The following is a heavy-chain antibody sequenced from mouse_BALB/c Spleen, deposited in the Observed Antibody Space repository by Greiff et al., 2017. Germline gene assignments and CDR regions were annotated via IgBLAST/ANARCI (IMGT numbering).Heavy chain of an antibody. J-gene: IGHJ2*01. Sequence: EVKLVESGAELVRPGALVKLSCKASGFNIKDYYMHWVKQRPEQGLEWIGWIDPENGNTIYDPKFQGKASITADTSSNTAYLQLSSLTSEDTAVYYCARGDYDGTWGQGTTLTVSS. D-gene: IGHD2-4*01. V-gene: IGHV14-1*02. CDR3: ARGDYDGT. CDR2: IDPENGNT. CDR1: GFNIKDYY.